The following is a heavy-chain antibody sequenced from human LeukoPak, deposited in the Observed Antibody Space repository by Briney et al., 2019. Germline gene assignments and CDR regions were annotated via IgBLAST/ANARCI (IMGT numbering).Heavy chain of an antibody. CDR2: INGGNDAT. Sequence: GGTLRLSCAASGFTVINYAMAWVRQAPGKGLEWVSAINGGNDATNYANSVKGRFTISRDNSKNTLYLQMNNLRAEDTAVYYCAKDLLRWSFDYWGQGSLVTVSS. V-gene: IGHV3-23*01. CDR3: AKDLLRWSFDY. D-gene: IGHD4-23*01. CDR1: GFTVINYA. J-gene: IGHJ4*02.